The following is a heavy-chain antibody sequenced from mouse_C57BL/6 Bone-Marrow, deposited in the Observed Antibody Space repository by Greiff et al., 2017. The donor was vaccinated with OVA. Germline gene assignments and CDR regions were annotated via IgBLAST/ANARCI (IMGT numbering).Heavy chain of an antibody. V-gene: IGHV7-3*01. D-gene: IGHD1-1*01. CDR1: GFTFTDYY. CDR3: ASHDYYGSSPFAY. Sequence: EVKVVESGGGLVQPGGSLSLSCAASGFTFTDYYMSWVRQPPGKALEWLGFIRNKANGYTTEYSASVKGRFTISRDNSQSILYLQMNALRAEDSATYYCASHDYYGSSPFAYWGQGTLVTVSA. J-gene: IGHJ3*01. CDR2: IRNKANGYTT.